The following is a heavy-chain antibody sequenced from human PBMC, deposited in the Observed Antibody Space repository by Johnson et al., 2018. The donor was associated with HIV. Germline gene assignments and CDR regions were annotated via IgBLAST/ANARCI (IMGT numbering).Heavy chain of an antibody. CDR1: GFTFSSYD. V-gene: IGHV3-13*01. J-gene: IGHJ3*02. CDR3: ARVGGSWMLDAFDI. CDR2: IGIAGDT. D-gene: IGHD3-10*01. Sequence: VQLVESGGGLIQPGGSLKLSCAASGFTFSSYDMHWVHQATGKGLEWVSGIGIAGDTNYQGSVTGRFSISREDAKNSLYLQMNSLRAGDSAVYYCARVGGSWMLDAFDIWGQGTVVTVSS.